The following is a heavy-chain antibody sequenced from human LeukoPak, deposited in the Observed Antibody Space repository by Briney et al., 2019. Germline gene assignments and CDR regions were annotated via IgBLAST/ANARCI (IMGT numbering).Heavy chain of an antibody. D-gene: IGHD6-6*01. CDR1: GFTFNTYW. V-gene: IGHV3-30*03. J-gene: IGHJ6*02. CDR2: ISYDGSNK. CDR3: ARAARPPSYV. Sequence: GGSLRLSCAASGFTFNTYWMDWVRQAPGKGLEWVAVISYDGSNKYYADSVKGRFIISRDNSKNTLYLQMNSLRAEDTAVYYCARAARPPSYVWGQGTTVTVSS.